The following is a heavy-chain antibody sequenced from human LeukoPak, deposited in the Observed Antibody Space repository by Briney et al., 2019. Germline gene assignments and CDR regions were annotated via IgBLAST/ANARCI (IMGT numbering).Heavy chain of an antibody. V-gene: IGHV3-73*01. CDR3: ARVGDYGDYARDGAFDI. D-gene: IGHD4-17*01. J-gene: IGHJ3*02. Sequence: PGGSLRLSCAASGFTFSGSAMHWVRQASGKGLEWVGRIRSNANSYATAYAASVKGRFTISRDDSKNTAYLQMNSLKTEDTAVYYCARVGDYGDYARDGAFDIWGQGTMVTVSS. CDR2: IRSNANSYAT. CDR1: GFTFSGSA.